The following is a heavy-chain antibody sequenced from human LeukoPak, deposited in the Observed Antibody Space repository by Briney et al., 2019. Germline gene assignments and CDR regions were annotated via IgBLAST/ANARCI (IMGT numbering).Heavy chain of an antibody. V-gene: IGHV3-21*01. J-gene: IGHJ4*02. CDR2: ISSSSSYI. D-gene: IGHD5-18*01. CDR3: AGYSYGPPGY. CDR1: GFTFSTFA. Sequence: GGSLRLSCAASGFTFSTFAMIWVRQAPGKGLEWVSSISSSSSYIYYADSVKGRFTISRDNAKNSLYLQMNSLRAEDTAVYYCAGYSYGPPGYWGQGTLVTVSS.